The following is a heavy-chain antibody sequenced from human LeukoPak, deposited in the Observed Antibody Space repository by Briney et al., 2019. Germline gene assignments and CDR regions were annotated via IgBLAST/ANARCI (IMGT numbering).Heavy chain of an antibody. J-gene: IGHJ4*02. D-gene: IGHD5-12*01. V-gene: IGHV5-51*01. Sequence: GESLKFSCKASGYSFTSYWIGWVRQMPGKGLEWMGIIYPGDSDTRYSPSFQGHVTISADKSISTAYLQWSSLKASDTAMYFCARHGDSYDSPYVYWGQGTLVSVSS. CDR2: IYPGDSDT. CDR3: ARHGDSYDSPYVY. CDR1: GYSFTSYW.